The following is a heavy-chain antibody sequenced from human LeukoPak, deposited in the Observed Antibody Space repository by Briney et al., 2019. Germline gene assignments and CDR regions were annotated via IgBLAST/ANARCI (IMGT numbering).Heavy chain of an antibody. Sequence: PSETLSLTCTVSGGSISSYSWSWIRQPPGKGLEWIGYIYYSGSTSYNPSLKSRVTMSVDTSKNQFSLKLNSVTAADTAVYYCASLANWNYVYWGQGTLVTVSS. CDR2: IYYSGST. J-gene: IGHJ4*02. CDR3: ASLANWNYVY. V-gene: IGHV4-59*01. D-gene: IGHD1-7*01. CDR1: GGSISSYS.